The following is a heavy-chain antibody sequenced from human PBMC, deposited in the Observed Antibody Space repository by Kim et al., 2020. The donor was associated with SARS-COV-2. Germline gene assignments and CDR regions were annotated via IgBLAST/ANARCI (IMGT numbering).Heavy chain of an antibody. D-gene: IGHD3-3*01. V-gene: IGHV3-72*01. CDR2: IRNRANRYST. CDR3: ARTLRFLDMDV. J-gene: IGHJ6*02. Sequence: VGSLRLSCTASGFVFSDYYMDWVRQAPGKGPEWVGRIRNRANRYSTDFAASVKGRFSISRDDSKSTLYLQMNNLRAEDTAIYYCARTLRFLDMDVWGQGTTVTVSS. CDR1: GFVFSDYY.